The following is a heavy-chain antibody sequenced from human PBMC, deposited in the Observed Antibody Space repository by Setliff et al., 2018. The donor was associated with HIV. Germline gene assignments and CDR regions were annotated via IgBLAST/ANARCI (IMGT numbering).Heavy chain of an antibody. V-gene: IGHV4-34*01. CDR2: IDHSGRT. J-gene: IGHJ2*01. D-gene: IGHD6-25*01. CDR3: ARDQRLPGVQPPYWYFDL. Sequence: KTSETLSLTCAVYGGSFSGYYWSWIRQPPGKGLEWIGEIDHSGRTTYNSSLRSRVTMSVDASKNQVSLRLTSMTAADTGVYYCARDQRLPGVQPPYWYFDLWGRGTMVTVSS. CDR1: GGSFSGYY.